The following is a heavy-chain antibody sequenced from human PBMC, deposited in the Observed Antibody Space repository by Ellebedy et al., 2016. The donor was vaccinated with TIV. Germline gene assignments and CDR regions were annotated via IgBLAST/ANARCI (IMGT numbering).Heavy chain of an antibody. D-gene: IGHD2/OR15-2a*01. CDR1: GFTFSTYG. J-gene: IGHJ4*02. V-gene: IGHV3-23*01. Sequence: GESLKISCAASGFTFSTYGMSWVRQAPGKGLEWVSGISGSGGNTYYADSVKGRFTISRDNSKNTLHLQMDSLRAEDTAVYFCAKRGLWDFDYWGQGTLVTVSS. CDR3: AKRGLWDFDY. CDR2: ISGSGGNT.